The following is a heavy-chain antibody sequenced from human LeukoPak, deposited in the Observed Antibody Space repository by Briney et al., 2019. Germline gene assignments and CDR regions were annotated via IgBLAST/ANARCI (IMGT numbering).Heavy chain of an antibody. CDR2: IDSSGTT. J-gene: IGHJ4*02. CDR3: ARAKNVDRGAFDI. V-gene: IGHV4-4*07. D-gene: IGHD5-12*01. Sequence: PSETLSLTCTVSGGSFTTYYWSWIRQPAGRGLEWIGHIDSSGTTNYNPSLKSRVTMSTDPSKNQFSLKLSSVTAADTAVYYCARAKNVDRGAFDIWGQGTLVTVSS. CDR1: GGSFTTYY.